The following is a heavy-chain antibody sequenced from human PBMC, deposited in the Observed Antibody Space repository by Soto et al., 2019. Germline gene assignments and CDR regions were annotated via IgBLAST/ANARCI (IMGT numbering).Heavy chain of an antibody. CDR3: AKDSGAVAGPY. V-gene: IGHV3-23*01. D-gene: IGHD6-19*01. Sequence: VGSLRLSCAASGFSFSSYAMSWVRQAPGKGLEWVSGISGGGGSTDYADSVKGRFTISRDNSKNTLYLQLNSLRAEDTAVYYCAKDSGAVAGPYWGQGTLVTVSS. CDR2: ISGGGGST. CDR1: GFSFSSYA. J-gene: IGHJ4*02.